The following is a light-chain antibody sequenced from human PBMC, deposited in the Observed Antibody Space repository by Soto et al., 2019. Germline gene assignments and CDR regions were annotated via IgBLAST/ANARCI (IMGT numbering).Light chain of an antibody. CDR1: QSIDSW. Sequence: DIQMTQSPSTMSASVGDRVTITCRASQSIDSWLAWYQQKPGKAPKFLMYKASNLESGVPLRFSGSGSETEFTLTISSLQPDDFAIYYCQHYKSYPWTLGQGTKVEL. J-gene: IGKJ1*01. CDR3: QHYKSYPWT. V-gene: IGKV1-5*03. CDR2: KAS.